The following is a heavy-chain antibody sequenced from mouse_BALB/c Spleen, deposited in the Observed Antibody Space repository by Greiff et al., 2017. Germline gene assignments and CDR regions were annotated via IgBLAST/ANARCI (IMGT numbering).Heavy chain of an antibody. J-gene: IGHJ3*01. CDR2: ISNGGGST. V-gene: IGHV5-12-2*01. CDR3: ARHRFAY. CDR1: GFTFSSYT. Sequence: EVNVVESGGGLVQPGGSLKLSCAASGFTFSSYTMSWVRQTPEKRLEWVAYISNGGGSTYYPDTVKGRFTISRDNAKNTLYLQMSSLKSEDTAMYYCARHRFAYWGQGTLVTVSA.